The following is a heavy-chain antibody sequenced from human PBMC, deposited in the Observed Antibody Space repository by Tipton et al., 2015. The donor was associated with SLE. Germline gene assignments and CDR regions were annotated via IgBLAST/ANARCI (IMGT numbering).Heavy chain of an antibody. D-gene: IGHD6-19*01. Sequence: LRLSCTVSGGSLTTGTYYWTWIRQPAGKGLDWIGHIYTSGSTNYNPSLKSRVTISVDTSTNHFSLKLSSVTAADTAVYYCARAPRIALAGTYYYYYGLDVWGQGTTVTVSS. CDR3: ARAPRIALAGTYYYYYGLDV. J-gene: IGHJ6*02. V-gene: IGHV4-61*09. CDR2: IYTSGST. CDR1: GGSLTTGTYY.